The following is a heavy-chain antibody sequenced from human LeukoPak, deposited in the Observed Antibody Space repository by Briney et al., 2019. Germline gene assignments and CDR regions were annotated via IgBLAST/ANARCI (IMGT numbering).Heavy chain of an antibody. Sequence: GGSLRLSCAASGFTVSSNYMSWVRQAPGKGLEWVSVIYSGGSTYYADSVKGRFTISRDNSKNTLYLQMNSLRAEDTAVYYCAREIREYSYGGYFDYWGQGTLVTVSS. V-gene: IGHV3-53*01. CDR2: IYSGGST. CDR3: AREIREYSYGGYFDY. CDR1: GFTVSSNY. J-gene: IGHJ4*02. D-gene: IGHD5-18*01.